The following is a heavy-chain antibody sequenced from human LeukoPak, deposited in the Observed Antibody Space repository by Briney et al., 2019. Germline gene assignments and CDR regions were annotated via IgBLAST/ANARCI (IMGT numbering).Heavy chain of an antibody. CDR1: GFTFSSYW. CDR3: ARDSPLGTDFDY. V-gene: IGHV3-7*03. J-gene: IGHJ4*02. D-gene: IGHD1-1*01. Sequence: GGSLRLSCAASGFTFSSYWMSWVRQAPGKGLEWVADIKQDGSEKYYVDSVKGRFTISRDRARNSLYLQMNSLRAEDTAVYYCARDSPLGTDFDYWGQGTLVTVSS. CDR2: IKQDGSEK.